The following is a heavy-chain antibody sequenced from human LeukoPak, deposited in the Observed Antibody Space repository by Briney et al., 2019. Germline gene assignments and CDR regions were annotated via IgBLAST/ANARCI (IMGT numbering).Heavy chain of an antibody. CDR2: ISGSGGST. J-gene: IGHJ4*02. Sequence: GGSLRLSCAASGFTFSSYAMSWVRQAPGKGLEWVSAISGSGGSTYYADSVKGRFTISRDNSKNTLYLQMNSLRAEGTAVYYCANAYHSSSGDYWGQGTLVTVSS. CDR3: ANAYHSSSGDY. V-gene: IGHV3-23*01. D-gene: IGHD6-13*01. CDR1: GFTFSSYA.